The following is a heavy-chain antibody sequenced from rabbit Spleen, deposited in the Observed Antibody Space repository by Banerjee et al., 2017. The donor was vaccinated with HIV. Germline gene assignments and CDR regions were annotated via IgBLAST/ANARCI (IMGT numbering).Heavy chain of an antibody. V-gene: IGHV1S45*01. CDR2: IYAGSSGST. J-gene: IGHJ4*01. CDR1: GFSFSSSYY. CDR3: ARGDYVVGAGCKL. D-gene: IGHD3-1*01. Sequence: QEQLVESGGGLVQPEGSLTLTCTASGFSFSSSYYMCWVRQAPGKGLEWIACIYAGSSGSTYYASWAKGRFTISKTSSTTVTLQMTSLTAADTATYFCARGDYVVGAGCKLWGPGTLVTVS.